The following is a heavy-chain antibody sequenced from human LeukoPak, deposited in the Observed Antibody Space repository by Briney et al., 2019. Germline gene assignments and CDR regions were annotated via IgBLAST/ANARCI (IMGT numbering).Heavy chain of an antibody. V-gene: IGHV4-34*01. CDR2: INHSGST. D-gene: IGHD3-22*01. CDR3: ARGGDSSAYYLLDAFDI. Sequence: SETLSLSCAVYGASISGYYWSWIRQSPGKGLEWIGEINHSGSTNYTPSLKSRVTISVDTSKNQFSLKLSSVTAADTAVYYCARGGDSSAYYLLDAFDIWGQGTMVTVSA. CDR1: GASISGYY. J-gene: IGHJ3*02.